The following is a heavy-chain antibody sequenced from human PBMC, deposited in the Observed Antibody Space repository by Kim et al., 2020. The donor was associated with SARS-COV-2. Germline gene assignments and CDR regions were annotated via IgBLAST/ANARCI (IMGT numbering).Heavy chain of an antibody. Sequence: GGSLRLSCAASGFTFSDYYMSWIRQAPGKGLEWVSYISSSSSYTNYADSVKGRFTISRDNAKNSLYLQMNSLRAEDTAVYYCAREVVAATYDYWGQGTLVTVSS. CDR1: GFTFSDYY. J-gene: IGHJ4*02. CDR3: AREVVAATYDY. D-gene: IGHD2-15*01. V-gene: IGHV3-11*06. CDR2: ISSSSSYT.